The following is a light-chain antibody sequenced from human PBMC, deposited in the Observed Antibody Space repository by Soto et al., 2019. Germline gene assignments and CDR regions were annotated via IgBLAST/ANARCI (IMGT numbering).Light chain of an antibody. J-gene: IGLJ1*01. CDR3: SLDTNSSTHV. Sequence: QSALTQPASVTGSPGQSITISCTGTSSDVGGYNFVSWYQQHPGKVPKLMIFDVNNQPSGVSDRFSGSNSGNTAALTISGRQAEEEDDYYCSLDTNSSTHVFGSGTKVTVL. V-gene: IGLV2-14*03. CDR1: SSDVGGYNF. CDR2: DVN.